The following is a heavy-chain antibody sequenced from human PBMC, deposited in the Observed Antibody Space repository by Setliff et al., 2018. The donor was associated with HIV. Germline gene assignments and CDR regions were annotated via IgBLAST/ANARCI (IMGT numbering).Heavy chain of an antibody. D-gene: IGHD5-12*01. CDR1: GGTFSSYA. J-gene: IGHJ3*02. CDR3: ATKAHSGYDDAFDI. Sequence: SVKVSCKASGGTFSSYAISWVRQAPGQGLEWMGGIIPILGIANYAQKFQGRVTITAEKSTSTAYMELSSLRSEDTAVYYCATKAHSGYDDAFDIWGQGTMVTVSS. CDR2: IIPILGIA. V-gene: IGHV1-69*10.